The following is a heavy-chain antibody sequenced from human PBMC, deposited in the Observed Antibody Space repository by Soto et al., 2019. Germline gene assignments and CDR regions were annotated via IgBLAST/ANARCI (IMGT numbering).Heavy chain of an antibody. CDR2: IIPIFGTA. CDR3: ARDSAGYDSSGYYPKFHTDYYYYGMEV. J-gene: IGHJ6*02. CDR1: GGTFSSYA. D-gene: IGHD3-22*01. Sequence: SVKVSCNASGGTFSSYAISWVLQAPGQGLEWMGGIIPIFGTANYAQKFQGRVTISADESTSTAYMELSSLRSEDTAVYYCARDSAGYDSSGYYPKFHTDYYYYGMEVWGQGTTVTVCS. V-gene: IGHV1-69*13.